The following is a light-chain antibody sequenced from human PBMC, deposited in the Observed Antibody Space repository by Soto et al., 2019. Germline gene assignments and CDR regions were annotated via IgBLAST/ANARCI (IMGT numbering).Light chain of an antibody. CDR1: QSIGDL. Sequence: IQMTQSPSTLSASVADRVTITCRASQSIGDLLAWYQQKPGEAPKVLIYKASYLESGVPSRFSGSGSGTEFTLTISSLQPEDFAVYYCHQYDNAPQPYGQGSKV. J-gene: IGKJ2*01. CDR3: HQYDNAPQP. CDR2: KAS. V-gene: IGKV1-5*03.